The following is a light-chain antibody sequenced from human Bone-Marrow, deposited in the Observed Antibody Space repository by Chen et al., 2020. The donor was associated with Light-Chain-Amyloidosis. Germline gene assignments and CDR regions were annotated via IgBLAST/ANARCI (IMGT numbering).Light chain of an antibody. CDR3: QQYLSAPLT. CDR1: QSVLSTSNNKNY. CDR2: WAS. V-gene: IGKV4-1*01. Sequence: DIVMTQSPDSLAVSLGERATINCKSTQSVLSTSNNKNYIACYQQKPGQPPKLLVSWASMRESGVPDRLRGSGSGTDFTLTISSLQAEDVAVYYCQQYLSAPLTFGGGTKVEIK. J-gene: IGKJ4*01.